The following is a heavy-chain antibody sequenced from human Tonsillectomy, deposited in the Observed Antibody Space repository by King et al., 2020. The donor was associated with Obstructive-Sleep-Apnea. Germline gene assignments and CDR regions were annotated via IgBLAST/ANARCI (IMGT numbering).Heavy chain of an antibody. CDR2: ISWDGGST. D-gene: IGHD5-18*01. V-gene: IGHV3-43D*03. CDR1: GFTFDDYA. CDR3: AKGDTAMAAPDY. Sequence: QLVQSGGVVVQPGGSLRLSCAVSGFTFDDYAMHWVRQAPGKGLEWVSLISWDGGSTYYADSVKGRFTISRDNSKNSLYLQMNSLRAEDTALYYCAKGDTAMAAPDYWGQGTLVTVSS. J-gene: IGHJ4*02.